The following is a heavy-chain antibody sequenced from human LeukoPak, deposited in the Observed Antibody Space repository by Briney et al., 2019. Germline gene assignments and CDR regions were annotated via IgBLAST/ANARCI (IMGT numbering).Heavy chain of an antibody. J-gene: IGHJ3*02. D-gene: IGHD3-3*01. CDR3: ASYYLEWLFGWAFDI. CDR1: GFTVSTKY. CDR2: IYSDSST. Sequence: GGSLRLSCAAYGFTVSTKYMSWVRQAPGKGLEWVSLIYSDSSTYYADSVKGRITISRDNSKNTLYLQMNSLRAEDTAVYYCASYYLEWLFGWAFDIWGQGTMVTVFS. V-gene: IGHV3-66*02.